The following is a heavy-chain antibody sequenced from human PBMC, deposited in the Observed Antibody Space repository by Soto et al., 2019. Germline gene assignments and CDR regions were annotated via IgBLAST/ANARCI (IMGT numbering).Heavy chain of an antibody. J-gene: IGHJ3*02. V-gene: IGHV3-33*01. CDR3: ARDSYIDAFDI. Sequence: GGSLRLSCAASGFTFSSYGMHWVRQAPGKGLEWVAVIWYDGSNKYYADSVKGRFTISRDNSKNTLYLQMNSLRAEDTAVYYWARDSYIDAFDIGGHGKMVTVS. CDR2: IWYDGSNK. CDR1: GFTFSSYG. D-gene: IGHD3-10*01.